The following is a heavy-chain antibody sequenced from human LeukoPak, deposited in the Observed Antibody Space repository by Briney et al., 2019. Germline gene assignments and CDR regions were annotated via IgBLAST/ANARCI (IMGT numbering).Heavy chain of an antibody. D-gene: IGHD6-13*01. V-gene: IGHV4-30-4*01. CDR2: IYYSGTT. CDR1: AGSISSGDYY. CDR3: ARWGFRESSWFHFDY. Sequence: SSETLSLTCTVSAGSISSGDYYWSWIRQPPGKGLEWIGYIYYSGTTYYNPSLKSRVTISVDTSKNRFSMKLSSVTAADTAVYYCARWGFRESSWFHFDYWGQGTLVTVSS. J-gene: IGHJ4*02.